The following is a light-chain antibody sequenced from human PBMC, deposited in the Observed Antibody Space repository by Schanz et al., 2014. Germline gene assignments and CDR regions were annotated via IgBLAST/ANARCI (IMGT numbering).Light chain of an antibody. CDR1: SSNIGKYY. Sequence: SVLTQPPSFSAAPGQKVTISCSGSSSNIGKYYVSWYQQFPGTVPKLLIYDNDKRPSGIADRFSGSKSGASATLVITGLQTGDEANYFCGTWDGSLGEVVFGGGTKVTVL. V-gene: IGLV1-51*01. CDR2: DND. CDR3: GTWDGSLGEVV. J-gene: IGLJ2*01.